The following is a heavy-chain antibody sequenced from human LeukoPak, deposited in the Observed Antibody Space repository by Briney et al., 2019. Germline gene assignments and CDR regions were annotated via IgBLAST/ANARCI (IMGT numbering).Heavy chain of an antibody. CDR3: ARAYSSSWYDF. CDR2: INTDGSST. D-gene: IGHD6-13*01. Sequence: GGSLRLSCAASGFTLSGYGMNWVRQAPGKGLVWVSRINTDGSSTGYADSVKGRFTISRDNSKNTLFLQMSSLRAEDTAVYYCARAYSSSWYDFWGGGTLVTVSS. J-gene: IGHJ5*01. CDR1: GFTLSGYG. V-gene: IGHV3-74*01.